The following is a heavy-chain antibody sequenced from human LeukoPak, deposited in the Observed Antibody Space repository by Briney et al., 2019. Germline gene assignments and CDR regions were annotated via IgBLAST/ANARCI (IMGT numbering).Heavy chain of an antibody. Sequence: SETLSLTCTVSGGSISSYYWSWIRQPPGKGLEWIGYIYYSGSTNCNPSLKSRVTISVDTSKNQFSLKLSSVTAADTAVYYCARYGTATIQFFDYWGQGTLFTVSS. J-gene: IGHJ4*02. CDR2: IYYSGST. CDR3: ARYGTATIQFFDY. V-gene: IGHV4-59*01. D-gene: IGHD5-24*01. CDR1: GGSISSYY.